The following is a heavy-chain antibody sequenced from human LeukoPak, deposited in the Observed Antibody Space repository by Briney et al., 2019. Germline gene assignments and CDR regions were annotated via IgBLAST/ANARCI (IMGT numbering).Heavy chain of an antibody. J-gene: IGHJ4*01. CDR1: GYTLTVYY. CDR2: INPNSGDT. D-gene: IGHD5-18*01. V-gene: IGHV1-2*06. Sequence: ASVKVSCKASGYTLTVYYIHWVRQAPGQGLEWMGRINPNSGDTNFAQKFQGRVTMTRDTSISTAYMDLSGLRPDDTAVYYCAREGSGYTYGWGSYFDYWGHGILVTVSS. CDR3: AREGSGYTYGWGSYFDY.